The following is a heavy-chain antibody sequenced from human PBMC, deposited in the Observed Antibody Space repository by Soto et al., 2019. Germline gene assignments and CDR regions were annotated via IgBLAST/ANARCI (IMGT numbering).Heavy chain of an antibody. J-gene: IGHJ6*02. CDR3: AINNDIVVVVAATPYYYYGMDV. CDR1: GGTFSSYA. D-gene: IGHD2-15*01. Sequence: ASVKVSCKASGGTFSSYAISWVRQAPGQGLEWMGGIIPIFGTANYAQKFQGRVTITADESTSTAYMELSSLRSEDTAVYYCAINNDIVVVVAATPYYYYGMDVWGQGTTVTVSS. CDR2: IIPIFGTA. V-gene: IGHV1-69*13.